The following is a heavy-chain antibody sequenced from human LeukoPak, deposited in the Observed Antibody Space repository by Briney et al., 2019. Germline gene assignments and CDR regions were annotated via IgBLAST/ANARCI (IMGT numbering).Heavy chain of an antibody. CDR2: IYYSGST. Sequence: SETLSLTCTVSGGSINSYYWSWIRQPPGKGLEWIAYIYYSGSTSYNPSLKGRVTISVDTSKNQFSLKLNSVTAADTAMYYCARLFHPALSGNYPFDYWGQGTLVTVSS. D-gene: IGHD1-26*01. J-gene: IGHJ4*02. V-gene: IGHV4-59*01. CDR3: ARLFHPALSGNYPFDY. CDR1: GGSINSYY.